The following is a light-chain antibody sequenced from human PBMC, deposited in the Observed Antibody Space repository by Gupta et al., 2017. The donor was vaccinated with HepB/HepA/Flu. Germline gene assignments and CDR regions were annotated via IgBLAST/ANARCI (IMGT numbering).Light chain of an antibody. V-gene: IGLV3-19*01. CDR1: SLRTYY. CDR3: NSRDRSGYHQV. J-gene: IGLJ1*01. CDR2: GKN. Sequence: SSELTQDPAVSVALGQTFRITCQGDSLRTYYASWYQQKLGPDPVLVLHGKNNRPSGIPDRFSGSNSGITASLTITGAQAEDEADYYCNSRDRSGYHQVFGTGTKVTVL.